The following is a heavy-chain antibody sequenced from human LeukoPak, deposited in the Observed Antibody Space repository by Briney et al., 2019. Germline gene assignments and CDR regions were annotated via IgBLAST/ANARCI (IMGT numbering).Heavy chain of an antibody. D-gene: IGHD3-3*01. CDR1: GFSFSSYW. CDR3: ARDYDFWSGYYYY. J-gene: IGHJ4*02. Sequence: GGSLRLSCAASGFSFSSYWMSWVRQAPGKGREWVANIKQDGSEVWYVDSVKGRFSISRDNAKNSLYLQMNSLRAEDTAVYYCARDYDFWSGYYYYWGQGTLVTVSS. V-gene: IGHV3-7*01. CDR2: IKQDGSEV.